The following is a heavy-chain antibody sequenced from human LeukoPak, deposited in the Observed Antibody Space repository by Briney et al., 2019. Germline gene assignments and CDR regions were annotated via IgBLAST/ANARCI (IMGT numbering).Heavy chain of an antibody. CDR3: ARTPNIAARPFDY. CDR1: GGSFSDYY. V-gene: IGHV4-34*01. J-gene: IGHJ4*02. Sequence: SETLSLTCAVYGGSFSDYYWSWIRQPPGKGLEWIGEINHSGNTNYNPSLKSQVSISVDTSKTHFSLKLTSVTAADTAVYYCARTPNIAARPFDYWGQGTLVTVSS. CDR2: INHSGNT. D-gene: IGHD6-6*01.